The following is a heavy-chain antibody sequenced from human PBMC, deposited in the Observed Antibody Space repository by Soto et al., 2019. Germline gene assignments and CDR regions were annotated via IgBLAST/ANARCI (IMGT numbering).Heavy chain of an antibody. CDR1: GFSFSDYY. J-gene: IGHJ6*02. Sequence: PXVSLRLSCTAPGFSFSDYYMHGVRQVPGKGLEWVSTIGAARDPYYTGAVKHRFTISRENARNSMFLQMNNVTVGDTAVYYCARAHTGRPTRRADYYYALDVWGQGIMVTVSS. CDR2: IGAARDP. CDR3: ARAHTGRPTRRADYYYALDV. V-gene: IGHV3-13*05.